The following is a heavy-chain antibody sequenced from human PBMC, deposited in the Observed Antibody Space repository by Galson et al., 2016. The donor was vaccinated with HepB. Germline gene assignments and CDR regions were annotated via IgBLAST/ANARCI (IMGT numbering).Heavy chain of an antibody. CDR1: GFTFGSYW. V-gene: IGHV3-74*01. CDR3: ARDPGSFFDY. CDR2: TNNDGTST. Sequence: SLRLSCAASGFTFGSYWMHWARQAPGKGLEWVSRTNNDGTSTTYADSGKGRFTISRDNTKNTLYLHMDTLRPEDTALYYCARDPGSFFDYWGQGSLVTVSS. J-gene: IGHJ4*02. D-gene: IGHD1-26*01.